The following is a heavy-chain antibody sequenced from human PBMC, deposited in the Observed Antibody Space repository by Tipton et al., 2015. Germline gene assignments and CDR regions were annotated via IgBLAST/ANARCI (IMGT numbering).Heavy chain of an antibody. V-gene: IGHV3-9*01. Sequence: SLRLSCAASGFTFGDYAMHWVRQAPGTGLEWVSGILWNSNTIGYAYSANGRFTISIANARNSLYLQMHSLRAEDSAVYYCASYHYGDPHRFTWGQGTRVTASS. J-gene: IGHJ5*02. CDR3: ASYHYGDPHRFT. D-gene: IGHD4-17*01. CDR2: ILWNSNTI. CDR1: GFTFGDYA.